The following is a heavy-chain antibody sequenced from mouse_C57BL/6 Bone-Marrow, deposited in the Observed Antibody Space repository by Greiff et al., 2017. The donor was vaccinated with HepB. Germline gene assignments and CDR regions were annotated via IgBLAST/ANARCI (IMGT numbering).Heavy chain of an antibody. Sequence: VQLQQPGAELVKPGASVKLSCKASGYTFTSYWMHWVKQRPGQGLEWIGRIDPEDGETKYAPKFQGKATITADTSSNTAYLQLSSLTSEDTAVYYCAYDYDGDWYFDVWGTGTTVTVSS. CDR2: IDPEDGET. D-gene: IGHD2-4*01. CDR3: AYDYDGDWYFDV. CDR1: GYTFTSYW. V-gene: IGHV14-2*01. J-gene: IGHJ1*03.